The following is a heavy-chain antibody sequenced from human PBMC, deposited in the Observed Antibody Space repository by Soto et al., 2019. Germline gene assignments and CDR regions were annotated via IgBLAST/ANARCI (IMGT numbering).Heavy chain of an antibody. V-gene: IGHV1-2*02. J-gene: IGHJ6*02. CDR2: INPETGGT. Sequence: GASVKVSCKXSGYTFTGYYVHWVREAPGQGLEWMGWINPETGGTSYAQKFQGRVTLSRDTSINTAYLELSSLRFDDAAVYFCARERFQVISDGMDVWGQGTTVTVSS. D-gene: IGHD2-21*01. CDR3: ARERFQVISDGMDV. CDR1: GYTFTGYY.